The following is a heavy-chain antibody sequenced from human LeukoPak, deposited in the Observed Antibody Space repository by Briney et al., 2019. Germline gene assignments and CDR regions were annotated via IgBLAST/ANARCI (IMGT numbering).Heavy chain of an antibody. CDR2: IDPNSGGT. CDR3: AREHHSWWLRVSQDDGFDP. J-gene: IGHJ5*02. CDR1: GYTFTGYY. D-gene: IGHD5-12*01. V-gene: IGHV1-2*02. Sequence: GASVKVSCKASGYTFTGYYMHWVRQAPGQGLEWMGWIDPNSGGTNYAQKFQGRVTMTRDTSISTAYMELSRLRSDDTAVYYCAREHHSWWLRVSQDDGFDPWGQGTLVTVSS.